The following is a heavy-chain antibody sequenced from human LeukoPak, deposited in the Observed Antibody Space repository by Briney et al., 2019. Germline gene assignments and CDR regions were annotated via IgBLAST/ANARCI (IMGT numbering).Heavy chain of an antibody. CDR1: GGSISSYY. V-gene: IGHV4-59*01. CDR2: IYYSGGT. CDR3: ARVYYYDSSGYYPEYYFDY. D-gene: IGHD3-22*01. J-gene: IGHJ4*02. Sequence: SETLSLTCTVSGGSISSYYWSWIRQPPGKGLEWIGYIYYSGGTNYNPSLKSRVTISVDTSKNQFSLKLSSVTAADTAVYYCARVYYYDSSGYYPEYYFDYWGQGTLVTVSS.